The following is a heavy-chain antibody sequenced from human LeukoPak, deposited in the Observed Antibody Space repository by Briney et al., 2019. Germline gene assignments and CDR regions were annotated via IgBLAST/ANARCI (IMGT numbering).Heavy chain of an antibody. CDR3: ARDSRRYSSSWYDNHNWFDP. CDR1: GGSISSYY. J-gene: IGHJ5*02. D-gene: IGHD6-13*01. V-gene: IGHV4-4*07. Sequence: PSETLCLTCTVSGGSISSYYWSWIRQPAGKGLEWIGRIYTSGSTNYNPSLKSRGTMSVDTSKNQFSLKLSSVPAADTAVYYCARDSRRYSSSWYDNHNWFDPWGQGTLVTVSS. CDR2: IYTSGST.